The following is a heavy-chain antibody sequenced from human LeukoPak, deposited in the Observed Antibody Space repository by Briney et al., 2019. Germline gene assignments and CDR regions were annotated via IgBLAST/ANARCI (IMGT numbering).Heavy chain of an antibody. J-gene: IGHJ4*02. CDR3: AREAGHIDY. CDR2: ISSSSSII. Sequence: PGGSLRLSCAASGFTSNTYSMNWVRQAPGKGLEWVSYISSSSSIIYDADSVKGRFTISRDNAKNSLYLQMNNLRVEDTAVYYCAREAGHIDYWGQGTLVTVSS. V-gene: IGHV3-48*04. CDR1: GFTSNTYS.